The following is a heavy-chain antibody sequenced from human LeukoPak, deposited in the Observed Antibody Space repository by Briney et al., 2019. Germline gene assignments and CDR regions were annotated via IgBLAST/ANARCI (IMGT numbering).Heavy chain of an antibody. CDR1: GYTFTSYD. CDR3: ARVRLGELSLLDY. D-gene: IGHD3-16*02. Sequence: ASAKVSCKASGYTFTSYDINWVRQATGQGLEWMGWMNPNSGNTGYAQKFQGRVTMTRNTSISTAYMELSSLRSEDTAVYYCARVRLGELSLLDYWGQGTLVTVSS. CDR2: MNPNSGNT. V-gene: IGHV1-8*01. J-gene: IGHJ4*02.